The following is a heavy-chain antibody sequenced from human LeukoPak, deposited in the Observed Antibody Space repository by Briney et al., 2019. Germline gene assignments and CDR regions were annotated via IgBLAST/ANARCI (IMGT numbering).Heavy chain of an antibody. CDR3: ARVRDIVVVSAATPNAGGGAFDI. V-gene: IGHV1-69*05. CDR2: IIPIFGTA. CDR1: GGTFSSYA. D-gene: IGHD2-2*01. J-gene: IGHJ3*02. Sequence: SVKVSCKASGGTFSSYAISWVRQAPGQGLEWMGGIIPIFGTANYAQKFQGRVTITTDESTSTAYMELSSLRSEDTAVYYCARVRDIVVVSAATPNAGGGAFDIWGQGTMVTVSS.